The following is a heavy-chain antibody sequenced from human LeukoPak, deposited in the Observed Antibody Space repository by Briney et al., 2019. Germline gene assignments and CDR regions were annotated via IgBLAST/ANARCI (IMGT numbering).Heavy chain of an antibody. Sequence: GGSLRLSCAASGFTFSSYAMSWVREAPGKGLEWVSAISGSGGSTYYADSVKGRFTISRDNSKNTLYLQMNSLRAEDTAVYYCARGAHSMIAVAGTGSGDYWGQGTLVTVSS. CDR3: ARGAHSMIAVAGTGSGDY. CDR2: ISGSGGST. CDR1: GFTFSSYA. V-gene: IGHV3-23*01. D-gene: IGHD6-19*01. J-gene: IGHJ4*02.